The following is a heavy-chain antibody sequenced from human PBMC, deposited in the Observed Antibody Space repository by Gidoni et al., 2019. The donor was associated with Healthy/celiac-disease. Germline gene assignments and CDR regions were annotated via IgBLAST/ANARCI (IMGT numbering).Heavy chain of an antibody. J-gene: IGHJ4*02. V-gene: IGHV3-21*01. Sequence: EVQLVESGGGLVKPGGSLRLSCAASGFPFSSYSMNWVRQAPGKGLEWVSSISSSSSYIYYADSVKGRFTISRDNAKNSLYLQMNSLRAEDTAVYYCARDWGSGWYYSDYWGQGTLVTVSS. D-gene: IGHD6-19*01. CDR1: GFPFSSYS. CDR2: ISSSSSYI. CDR3: ARDWGSGWYYSDY.